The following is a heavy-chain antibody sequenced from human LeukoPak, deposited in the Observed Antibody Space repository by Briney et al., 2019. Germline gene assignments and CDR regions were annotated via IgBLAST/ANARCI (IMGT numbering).Heavy chain of an antibody. CDR3: ARGLLYGGSFSY. CDR2: IHHSGST. CDR1: GGSFSGYY. D-gene: IGHD2-15*01. J-gene: IGHJ4*02. V-gene: IGHV4-34*01. Sequence: PSETLSLTCAVYGGSFSGYYWSWIRQPPGKGLEWIGEIHHSGSTNYNPSLKSRVTISVDTSRNQFSLKLSSVTAADTAVYYCARGLLYGGSFSYWGQGTLVTVSS.